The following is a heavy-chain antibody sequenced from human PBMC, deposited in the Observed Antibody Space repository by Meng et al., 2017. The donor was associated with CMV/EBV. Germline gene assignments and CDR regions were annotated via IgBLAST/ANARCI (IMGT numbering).Heavy chain of an antibody. V-gene: IGHV4-59*01. CDR1: GRSISSYY. D-gene: IGHD2-2*01. Sequence: GSLRLSCTVSGRSISSYYWSWIRQPPGKGLEWIGYIYYSGSTNYNPSLKSRVTISVDTSKNQFSLKLSSVTAADTAVYYCARSLVVVPAVQTYYYYYGMDVWGQGTTVTVSS. CDR2: IYYSGST. CDR3: ARSLVVVPAVQTYYYYYGMDV. J-gene: IGHJ6*02.